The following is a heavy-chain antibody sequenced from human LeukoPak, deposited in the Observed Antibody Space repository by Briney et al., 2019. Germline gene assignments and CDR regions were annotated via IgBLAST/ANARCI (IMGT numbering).Heavy chain of an antibody. CDR2: INPNSGGT. CDR1: GYAFTICN. J-gene: IGHJ4*02. V-gene: IGHV1-2*06. CDR3: ARDLSCSGGDCFASSR. D-gene: IGHD2-21*02. Sequence: ASVTLSCTCAGYAFTICNIHWVRLAQGPGHELMGRINPNSGGTNYDHKFQGRVTMTRDTSISTAYMQLSRLRADDAAVYYCARDLSCSGGDCFASSRWGQGTLVTVSS.